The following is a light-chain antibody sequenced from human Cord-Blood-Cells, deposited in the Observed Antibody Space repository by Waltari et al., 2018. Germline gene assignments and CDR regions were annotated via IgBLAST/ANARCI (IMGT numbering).Light chain of an antibody. Sequence: DIVMTQSPHSLAVSLGESATIHCQSSQSVLYSSNNKNYLAWYQQKPGQPPKLLIYWASTRESGVPDRFSGSGSGTDFTLTISSLQAEDVAVYYCQQYYSTPPTFGQGTKVEIK. CDR2: WAS. CDR3: QQYYSTPPT. V-gene: IGKV4-1*01. CDR1: QSVLYSSNNKNY. J-gene: IGKJ1*01.